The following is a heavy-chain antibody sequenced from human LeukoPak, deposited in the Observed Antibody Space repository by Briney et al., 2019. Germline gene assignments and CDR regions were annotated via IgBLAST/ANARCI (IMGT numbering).Heavy chain of an antibody. J-gene: IGHJ5*02. CDR3: ASRPTIFGVVTPSWFDP. CDR1: GGTFSSYA. D-gene: IGHD3-3*01. Sequence: GASVKVSCNASGGTFSSYAISWVRQAPGQGLEWMGGIIPIFGTANYAQKFQGRVTITTDESTSTAYMELSSLRSEDTAVYYCASRPTIFGVVTPSWFDPWDQGTLVTVSS. CDR2: IIPIFGTA. V-gene: IGHV1-69*05.